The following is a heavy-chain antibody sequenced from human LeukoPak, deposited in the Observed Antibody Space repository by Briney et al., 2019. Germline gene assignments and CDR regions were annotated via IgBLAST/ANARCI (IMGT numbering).Heavy chain of an antibody. V-gene: IGHV3-48*01. CDR3: ARDRCSSTSCFIDY. Sequence: PGGSLRLSCAASGFTFSTYSMNWVRQAPGKGLEWISYIISSTSTISYADSVKGRFTISRDNAKNSLYLQMNSLRAEDTAVYYCARDRCSSTSCFIDYWGQGTLVTVSS. CDR1: GFTFSTYS. J-gene: IGHJ4*02. CDR2: IISSTSTI. D-gene: IGHD2-2*01.